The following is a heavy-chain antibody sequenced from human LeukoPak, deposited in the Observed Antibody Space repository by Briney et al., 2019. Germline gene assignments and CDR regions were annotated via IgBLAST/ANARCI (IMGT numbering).Heavy chain of an antibody. V-gene: IGHV3-21*01. J-gene: IGHJ4*02. Sequence: GGSLRLSCAASGFTFSSYSMNWVRQAPGTGLEWVSSISSSSSYIYYADSVKGRFTISRDNAKNSLYLQTNSLRAEDTAVYYCARVEVMVRGVGGFDYWGQGTLVTVSS. D-gene: IGHD3-10*01. CDR1: GFTFSSYS. CDR2: ISSSSSYI. CDR3: ARVEVMVRGVGGFDY.